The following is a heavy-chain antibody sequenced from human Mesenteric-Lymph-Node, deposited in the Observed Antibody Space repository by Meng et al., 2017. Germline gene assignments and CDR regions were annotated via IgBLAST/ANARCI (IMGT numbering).Heavy chain of an antibody. CDR3: ATQESRDGHNPY. D-gene: IGHD5-24*01. J-gene: IGHJ4*02. V-gene: IGHV4-4*02. Sequence: AKLQESGPGLVKPSGTLSLTCVVSGGSISSSYWWTWVRQSPGKGLEWIGEMYHSGTTNYNPSLKSRVTISMGKSNNQLSLKLNSVTAADTAVYYCATQESRDGHNPYWGQGTLVTVSS. CDR2: MYHSGTT. CDR1: GGSISSSYW.